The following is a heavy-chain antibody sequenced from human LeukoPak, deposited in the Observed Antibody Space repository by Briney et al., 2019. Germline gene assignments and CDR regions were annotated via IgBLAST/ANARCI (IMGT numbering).Heavy chain of an antibody. D-gene: IGHD2-15*01. CDR2: ISYDGSNK. V-gene: IGHV3-30*03. Sequence: GRSLRLSCAASGFTFSSYGMHWVRQAPGKGLEWVAVISYDGSNKYYADSVKGRFTISRDNSKNTLYLQMNSLRAEDTAVYYCARPVVAATELPVDYWGQGTLVTVSS. CDR1: GFTFSSYG. J-gene: IGHJ4*02. CDR3: ARPVVAATELPVDY.